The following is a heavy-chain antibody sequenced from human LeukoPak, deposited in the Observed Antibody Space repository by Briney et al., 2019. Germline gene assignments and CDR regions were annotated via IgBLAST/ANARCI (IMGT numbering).Heavy chain of an antibody. D-gene: IGHD3-10*01. CDR3: ARDRNYGSGSYYNYDY. CDR1: GGSISSYY. J-gene: IGHJ4*02. CDR2: INHSGST. Sequence: SETLSLTCTVSGGSISSYYSSWIRQPPGKGLEWIGEINHSGSTNYNPSLKSRVTISVDTSKNQFSLKLSSVTAADTAVYYCARDRNYGSGSYYNYDYWGQGTLVTVSS. V-gene: IGHV4-34*01.